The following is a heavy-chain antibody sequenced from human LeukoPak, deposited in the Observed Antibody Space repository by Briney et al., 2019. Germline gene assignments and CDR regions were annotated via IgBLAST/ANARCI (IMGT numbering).Heavy chain of an antibody. CDR1: GGTFSSYA. J-gene: IGHJ3*02. CDR2: IIPILGIA. CDR3: ASRAAAAFDAFDI. D-gene: IGHD6-13*01. V-gene: IGHV1-69*04. Sequence: SVKVSCKASGGTFSSYAISWVRQAPGQGLEWMGRIIPILGIANYAQKFQGRVTMTRDTSTSTVYMELSSLRSEDTAVYYCASRAAAAFDAFDIWGQGTMVTVSS.